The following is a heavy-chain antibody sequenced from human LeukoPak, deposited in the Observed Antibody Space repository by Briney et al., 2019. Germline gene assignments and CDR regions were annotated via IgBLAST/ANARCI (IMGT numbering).Heavy chain of an antibody. Sequence: SETLSLTCAVYGGSFSGYYWSWIRQPPGKGLEWIGEINHSGNTYYNPSLKSRVTISVDTSKNQFSLKLNSVAAADTAVYYCARAGYGDSDFDYWGQGTLVTVSS. V-gene: IGHV4-34*01. CDR3: ARAGYGDSDFDY. CDR2: INHSGNT. D-gene: IGHD4-17*01. J-gene: IGHJ4*02. CDR1: GGSFSGYY.